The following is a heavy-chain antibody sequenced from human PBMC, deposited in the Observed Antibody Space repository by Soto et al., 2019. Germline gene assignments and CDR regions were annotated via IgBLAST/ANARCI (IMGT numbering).Heavy chain of an antibody. V-gene: IGHV3-48*02. CDR1: GFTFNSYS. J-gene: IGHJ4*02. CDR2: ITGSSSAI. D-gene: IGHD2-15*01. CDR3: ARGYCNGGSCYPGIY. Sequence: EVHLVESGGGSVQPGGSLRLSCAASGFTFNSYSMHWVRQAPGKGLEWVSYITGSSSAIYYADSVKGRFTISRDNANNSLSLQMTSLRDEDSAVYDCARGYCNGGSCYPGIYWGQGTLVSVSS.